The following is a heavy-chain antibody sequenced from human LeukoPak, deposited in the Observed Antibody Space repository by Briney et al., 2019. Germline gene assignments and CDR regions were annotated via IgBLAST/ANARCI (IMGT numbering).Heavy chain of an antibody. D-gene: IGHD6-13*01. Sequence: GGSLRPSCASSGFTFGTYWMSWVRQAPGKGLEWVATINQDGSEKYYVDSAKGRFTISRDNAKNSLYLQMYSLRAEDTAVYFCARWDSRSRSSLYYYYYGLDVWAQGTTVTVSS. V-gene: IGHV3-7*01. J-gene: IGHJ6*02. CDR2: INQDGSEK. CDR3: ARWDSRSRSSLYYYYYGLDV. CDR1: GFTFGTYW.